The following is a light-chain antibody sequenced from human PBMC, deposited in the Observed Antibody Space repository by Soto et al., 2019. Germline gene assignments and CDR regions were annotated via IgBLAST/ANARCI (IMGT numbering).Light chain of an antibody. Sequence: DIQMTQSPSFLSASVGDRVTITCRASQAISNYLNWYQQKPGKAPNLLIFGAKTLQSGVPSRFTGIRYGTDCSLTITTLQPEDFGIYSCQQCNDTSLTFGQGTRLDI. CDR2: GAK. CDR1: QAISNY. V-gene: IGKV1-39*01. CDR3: QQCNDTSLT. J-gene: IGKJ5*01.